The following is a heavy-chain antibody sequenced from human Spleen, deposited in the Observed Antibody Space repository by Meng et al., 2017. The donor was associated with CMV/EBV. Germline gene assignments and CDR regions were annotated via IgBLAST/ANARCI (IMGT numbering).Heavy chain of an antibody. J-gene: IGHJ6*02. CDR3: ARDLNSSGWSEGYYYYGMDV. Sequence: ASVKVSCKASGYTFTAYYIHWLRQAPGQGLEWMAWINPNSGGTNYAQKFQGRVTMTRDTSGDTAYMELSRLRSDDTAVYYCARDLNSSGWSEGYYYYGMDVWGQGTTVTVSS. V-gene: IGHV1-2*02. CDR1: GYTFTAYY. D-gene: IGHD6-19*01. CDR2: INPNSGGT.